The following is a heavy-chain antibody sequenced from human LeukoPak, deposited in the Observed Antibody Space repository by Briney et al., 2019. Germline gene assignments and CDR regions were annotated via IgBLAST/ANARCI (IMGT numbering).Heavy chain of an antibody. D-gene: IGHD3-22*01. CDR3: ARGHRNYYDSSGYFYYFDY. V-gene: IGHV1-69*01. J-gene: IGHJ4*02. CDR1: GGTFSSYA. CDR2: IVPIFGTA. Sequence: SVKVSCKASGGTFSSYAISWVRQAPGQGLEWMGGIVPIFGTANYAQKFQGRVTITADESTSTAYMELSSLRSEDTAVYYCARGHRNYYDSSGYFYYFDYWGQGTLVTVSS.